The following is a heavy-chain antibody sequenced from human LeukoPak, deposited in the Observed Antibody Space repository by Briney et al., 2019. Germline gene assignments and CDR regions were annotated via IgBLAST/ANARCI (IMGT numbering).Heavy chain of an antibody. V-gene: IGHV3-7*04. D-gene: IGHD3-22*01. CDR2: IKQDGSEK. J-gene: IGHJ3*02. CDR1: GFTFSSYW. Sequence: GGSLRLSCAASGFTFSSYWMNWVRQAPGKGLEWVANIKQDGSEKYYVDSVKGRFTISRDNAKNSLYLQMNSLRAEDTAVYYCARVVFPSTGYERLRPDAFHTWGQGTLVTVSS. CDR3: ARVVFPSTGYERLRPDAFHT.